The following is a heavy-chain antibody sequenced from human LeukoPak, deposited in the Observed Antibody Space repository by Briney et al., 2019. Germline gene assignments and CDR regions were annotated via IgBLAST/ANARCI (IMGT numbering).Heavy chain of an antibody. CDR1: GFTFSTFA. CDR3: ATYRQVLLPFES. V-gene: IGHV3-23*01. Sequence: GGSLRLSCAASGFTFSTFAMLWVRQPPGKGLEWVSSIFPSGGEINYADSVRGRFTISRDNSKSILSLQMNSLRAEDTAIYYCATYRQVLLPFESWGQGTLVTVSS. CDR2: IFPSGGEI. J-gene: IGHJ4*02. D-gene: IGHD5-18*01.